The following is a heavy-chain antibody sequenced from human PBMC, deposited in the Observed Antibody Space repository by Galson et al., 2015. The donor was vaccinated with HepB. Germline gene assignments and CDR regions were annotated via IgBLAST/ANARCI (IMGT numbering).Heavy chain of an antibody. CDR2: INHSGST. D-gene: IGHD4-17*01. J-gene: IGHJ5*02. Sequence: LSLTCAVYGGSFSGYYWSWIRQPPGQGLEWIGEINHSGSTNYNPSLKSRVTIPVDTSKNQFSLKLGSVTAADTAVYYCARAWTTTVRGWFDPWGQGTLVTVSS. CDR1: GGSFSGYY. V-gene: IGHV4-34*01. CDR3: ARAWTTTVRGWFDP.